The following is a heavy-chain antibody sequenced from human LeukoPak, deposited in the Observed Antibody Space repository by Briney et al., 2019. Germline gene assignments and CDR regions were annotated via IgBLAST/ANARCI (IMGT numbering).Heavy chain of an antibody. V-gene: IGHV6-1*01. CDR1: GDSVSSNSAA. CDR2: TFYRSKWFN. J-gene: IGHJ4*02. D-gene: IGHD3-22*01. CDR3: ASVMVYDSSGYYKYHFDY. Sequence: SQTLSLTCAISGDSVSSNSAAWNWIRQSPSRGLEWLGRTFYRSKWFNDYAVSVKGRITITPDTSKSQFSLKLSSVTAADTAVYYCASVMVYDSSGYYKYHFDYWGQGTLVTVSS.